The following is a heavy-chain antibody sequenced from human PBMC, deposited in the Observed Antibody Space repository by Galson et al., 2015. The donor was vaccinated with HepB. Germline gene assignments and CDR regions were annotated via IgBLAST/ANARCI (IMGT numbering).Heavy chain of an antibody. J-gene: IGHJ4*02. CDR2: TYYRSKWYI. CDR1: GDSVSSNSVA. V-gene: IGHV6-1*01. D-gene: IGHD6-19*01. Sequence: CAISGDSVSSNSVAWNWIRQSPSRGPEWLGRTYYRSKWYIEYAVSVKGRITINPDTSKNQLSLQLNSMNPEDTAVYYCGRAKGDTTGWQRGYYFDYWDQGILVTVSS. CDR3: GRAKGDTTGWQRGYYFDY.